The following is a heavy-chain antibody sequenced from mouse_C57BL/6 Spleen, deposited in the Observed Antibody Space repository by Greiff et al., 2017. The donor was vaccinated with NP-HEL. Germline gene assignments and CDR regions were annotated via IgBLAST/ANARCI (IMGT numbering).Heavy chain of an antibody. V-gene: IGHV5-17*01. Sequence: EVKLVESGGGFVKPGGSLKLSCAASGFTFSDYGMHWVRQAPEKGLEWVAYISSGSSTIYYADTVKGRFTISRDNAKNTLFLQMTSLRSEDTAMYYCASHYYGSSPFAYWGQGTLVTVSA. CDR3: ASHYYGSSPFAY. CDR1: GFTFSDYG. D-gene: IGHD1-1*01. J-gene: IGHJ3*01. CDR2: ISSGSSTI.